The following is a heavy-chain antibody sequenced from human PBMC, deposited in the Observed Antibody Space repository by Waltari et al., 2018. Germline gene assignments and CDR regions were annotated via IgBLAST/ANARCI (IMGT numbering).Heavy chain of an antibody. CDR1: GGSITTITYF. CDR3: ARGLGAIY. Sequence: QLQMQESGPGLVRPSETLSLTCAVSGGSITTITYFWGWIPQPPGKGPEWIASFSYNGNTYYNPSLKSRVTISGDTSKNQFSLLLSSVTAADTAVYYCARGLGAIYWGHGTLVTVSS. CDR2: FSYNGNT. D-gene: IGHD2-21*01. J-gene: IGHJ4*01. V-gene: IGHV4-39*07.